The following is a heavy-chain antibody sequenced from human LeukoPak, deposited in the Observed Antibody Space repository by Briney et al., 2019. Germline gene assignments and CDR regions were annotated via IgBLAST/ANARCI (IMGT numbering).Heavy chain of an antibody. CDR2: IYPGDSDT. D-gene: IGHD5-24*01. V-gene: IGHV5-51*01. J-gene: IGHJ3*02. CDR1: GYSFTSYW. Sequence: GESLKISCKGSGYSFTSYWIGWVRQMPGKGLEWMGIIYPGDSDTGYSPSFQGQVTISADKSISTAYLQWSSLKASDTAMYYCARPVEMATITDAFDIWGQGTMVTVSS. CDR3: ARPVEMATITDAFDI.